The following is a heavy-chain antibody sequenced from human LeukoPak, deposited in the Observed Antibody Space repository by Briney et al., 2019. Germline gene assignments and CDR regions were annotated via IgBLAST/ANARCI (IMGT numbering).Heavy chain of an antibody. CDR2: IFYSGST. CDR1: GASMRSYY. V-gene: IGHV4-59*04. D-gene: IGHD2-15*01. J-gene: IGHJ4*02. Sequence: PSETLSLTCTVSGASMRSYYWSWIRQPPGKGLEWIGHIFYSGSTYYNPSLKSRVTMSVDASRNQFSLRLSSLTAADTAIYYCASLMVGAADTFDCWGQGTLVTVSS. CDR3: ASLMVGAADTFDC.